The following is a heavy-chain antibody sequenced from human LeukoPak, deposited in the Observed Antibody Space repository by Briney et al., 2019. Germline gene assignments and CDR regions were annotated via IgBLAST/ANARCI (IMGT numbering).Heavy chain of an antibody. Sequence: PGGSLRLSCAASGFTFSSYAMSWVRQAPGKGLEWVSAISDSGGSTYYADSVRGRFTISGDNSKNTLYLQMNSLRAEDTALYYCAKGGNSSGYYHLDYWGQGTLVTVSS. D-gene: IGHD3-22*01. J-gene: IGHJ4*02. V-gene: IGHV3-23*01. CDR2: ISDSGGST. CDR1: GFTFSSYA. CDR3: AKGGNSSGYYHLDY.